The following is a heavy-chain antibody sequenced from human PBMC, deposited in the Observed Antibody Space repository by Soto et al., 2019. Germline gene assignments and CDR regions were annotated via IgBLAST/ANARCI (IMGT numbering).Heavy chain of an antibody. Sequence: GGSLRLACAASGFTCSRDSMNWVRQAPGKGLEWVSSITYSSTTIYYAESVKGRFTVSRDNAKDSLYLQINSLRDEDTAVYYCARVRDAYGHIDYSGPGTLVTVS. CDR2: ITYSSTTI. J-gene: IGHJ4*02. D-gene: IGHD4-17*01. CDR1: GFTCSRDS. CDR3: ARVRDAYGHIDY. V-gene: IGHV3-48*02.